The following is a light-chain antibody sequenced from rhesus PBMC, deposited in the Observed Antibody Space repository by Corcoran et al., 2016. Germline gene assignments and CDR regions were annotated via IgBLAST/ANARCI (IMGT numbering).Light chain of an antibody. CDR1: QRVSSR. J-gene: IGKJ2*01. CDR3: LRWSNWSYS. V-gene: IGKV3-17*02. Sequence: EIVLTQSPVTLSLSPGERATLSCRASQRVSSRLAWHQQQPGQAPRLRIYGASRRVTGIPHRFSGSGSWTYFILTIISREPEDVAFYFCLRWSNWSYSFCQGTKVEIK. CDR2: GAS.